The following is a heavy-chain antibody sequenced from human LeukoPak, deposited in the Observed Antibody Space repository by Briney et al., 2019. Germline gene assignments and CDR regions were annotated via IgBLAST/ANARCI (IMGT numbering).Heavy chain of an antibody. D-gene: IGHD4-17*01. Sequence: GASVKVSCKSSGDTXSGYYLHGVRQAPGQGLEWMGWINANSGGTNYAQKFQGRVTMTRDTSISTAYMELSRLRSDDTAVYYCARDGVGGVYGDYGYFDLWGRGTLVTVSS. V-gene: IGHV1-2*02. CDR1: GDTXSGYY. CDR2: INANSGGT. CDR3: ARDGVGGVYGDYGYFDL. J-gene: IGHJ2*01.